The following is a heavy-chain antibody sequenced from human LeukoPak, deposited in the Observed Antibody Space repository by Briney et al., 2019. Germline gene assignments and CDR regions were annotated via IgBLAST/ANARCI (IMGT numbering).Heavy chain of an antibody. J-gene: IGHJ4*02. CDR2: ISHDGSDK. D-gene: IGHD6-19*01. CDR3: AKDLSGGWSLDY. Sequence: GRSLRLSCGASGLTFITYGMHLVRQAPGQWLEWVAVISHDGSDKHYADSVKGRFSISRDNSKNTLYLQTNSLRGEDTAVYYCAKDLSGGWSLDYWGQGTLVTVSS. V-gene: IGHV3-30*18. CDR1: GLTFITYG.